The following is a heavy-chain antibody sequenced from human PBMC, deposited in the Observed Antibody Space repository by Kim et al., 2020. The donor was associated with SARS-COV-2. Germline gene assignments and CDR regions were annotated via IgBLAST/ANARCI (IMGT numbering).Heavy chain of an antibody. CDR3: ARGGIAAAPYFGY. CDR1: GGSINSYY. V-gene: IGHV4-59*08. Sequence: SETLSLTCTVSGGSINSYYWSWIRQPPGKGLEWIGYIYYSGSTNYNPSLKSRVTISVDTSKNQFSLKLSSVTAADTAVYYCARGGIAAAPYFGYWGQGTLVTVSS. D-gene: IGHD6-13*01. J-gene: IGHJ4*02. CDR2: IYYSGST.